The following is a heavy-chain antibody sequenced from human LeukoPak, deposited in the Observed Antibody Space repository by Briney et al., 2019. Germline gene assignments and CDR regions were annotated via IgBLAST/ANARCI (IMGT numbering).Heavy chain of an antibody. CDR3: ARSKGDDRYYFDY. CDR2: IYYSGYT. V-gene: IGHV4-31*03. J-gene: IGHJ4*02. D-gene: IGHD3-16*01. Sequence: SETLSLTCTVSGGSISSGDYYWSWIRQHPGKGLEWIGYIYYSGYTYHNPSLKSRVTISVDTSKKRFSLKLSSVTAADTAVYYCARSKGDDRYYFDYWGQGTLVTVSS. CDR1: GGSISSGDYY.